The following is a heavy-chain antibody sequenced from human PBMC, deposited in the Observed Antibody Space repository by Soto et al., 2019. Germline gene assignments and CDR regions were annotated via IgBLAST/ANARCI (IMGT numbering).Heavy chain of an antibody. CDR2: IWYDGSNK. CDR1: GFTFSSYG. V-gene: IGHV3-33*01. Sequence: QVQLVESGGGVVQPGRSLRLSCAASGFTFSSYGMHWVRQAPGKGLEWVAVIWYDGSNKYYADSVKGRFTISRDNSKNPRNLKRNSRRAGDTAVYYCAREKDSSYGMAVGGQGPTVTVPS. J-gene: IGHJ6*02. CDR3: AREKDSSYGMAV.